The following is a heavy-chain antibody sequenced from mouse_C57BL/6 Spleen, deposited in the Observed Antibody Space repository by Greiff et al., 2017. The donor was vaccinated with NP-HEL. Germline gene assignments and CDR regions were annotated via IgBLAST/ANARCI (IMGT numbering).Heavy chain of an antibody. J-gene: IGHJ1*03. V-gene: IGHV1-64*01. D-gene: IGHD1-1*01. Sequence: VQLQQPGAELVKPGASVKLSCKASGYTFTSYWMHWVKQRPGQGLEWIGMIHPNSGSTNYNEKFKSKATLTVDKSSSTAYMQLSSLTSEDSAVYYCASPYGSRTVGGYFDVWGTGTTVTVSS. CDR2: IHPNSGST. CDR3: ASPYGSRTVGGYFDV. CDR1: GYTFTSYW.